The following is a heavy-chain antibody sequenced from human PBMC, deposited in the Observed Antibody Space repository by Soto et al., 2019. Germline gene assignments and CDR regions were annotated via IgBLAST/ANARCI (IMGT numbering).Heavy chain of an antibody. CDR2: IDPSHSRP. CDR3: AKGLTGKTGSMWAFHS. J-gene: IGHJ5*02. CDR1: GYMFPISH. Sequence: VDSLQISCEASGYMFPISHISWMPQMPGEGLECVGNIDPSHSRPLYRPSSRPRITISVDKSINTAYLEWGRLKASDTAMYYCAKGLTGKTGSMWAFHSWGQGPLITAS. V-gene: IGHV5-10-1*01. D-gene: IGHD1-26*01.